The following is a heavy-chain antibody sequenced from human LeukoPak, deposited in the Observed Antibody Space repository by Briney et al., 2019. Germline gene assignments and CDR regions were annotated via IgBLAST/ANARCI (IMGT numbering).Heavy chain of an antibody. V-gene: IGHV3-7*03. CDR1: GLTFSHFW. D-gene: IGHD3-10*01. J-gene: IGHJ4*02. CDR3: ASGGQVDY. Sequence: GGSLRLSCAVSGLTFSHFWMTWVRQAPGKGLEWVANIKEDGSEKNFVDSVKGRFIISRDNARNSLYLQMNSLRGEDTAVYYCASGGQVDYWGQGTLVTVSS. CDR2: IKEDGSEK.